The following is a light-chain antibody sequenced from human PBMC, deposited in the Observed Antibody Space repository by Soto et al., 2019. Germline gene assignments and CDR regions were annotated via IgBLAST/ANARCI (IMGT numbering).Light chain of an antibody. CDR2: AAS. CDR1: QSIVTY. J-gene: IGKJ1*01. CDR3: QQSYNTPRT. Sequence: DIQMTQSPSSLSASVGDRVTITCRASQSIVTYLNWYLQKPGKAPKLLIYAASNLQSGVPSRFSGSGSGTDFTLTISGLQPEDVAIYYCQQSYNTPRTFGQGTKVEIK. V-gene: IGKV1-39*01.